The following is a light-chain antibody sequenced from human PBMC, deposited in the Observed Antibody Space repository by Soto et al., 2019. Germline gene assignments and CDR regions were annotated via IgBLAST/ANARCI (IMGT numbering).Light chain of an antibody. CDR3: QQYDGCRLT. Sequence: DILITQSPASLSASPGDRVTLSCKASQNINSHINWFLQKPGKAPKVLIYDATNWEAGVPARFSGSGSGTHYTFTVNSLQPEDIATYYCQQYDGCRLTFGGGTKVDIK. CDR2: DAT. CDR1: QNINSH. J-gene: IGKJ4*01. V-gene: IGKV1-33*01.